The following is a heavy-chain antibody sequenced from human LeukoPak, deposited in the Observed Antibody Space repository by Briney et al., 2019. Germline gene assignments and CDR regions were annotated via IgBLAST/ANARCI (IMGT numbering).Heavy chain of an antibody. CDR2: INPSGIST. CDR1: GYTFTSYY. CDR3: ARDNSIADRGWWFDP. Sequence: ASVKVSCKASGYTFTSYYMHWVRQAPGQGLEWMGLINPSGISTLYAEKFRGRIIMTRDMSTATDYMELSSLRSVDTAVYYCARDNSIADRGWWFDPWGQGTLVTVSS. V-gene: IGHV1-46*01. D-gene: IGHD4-23*01. J-gene: IGHJ5*02.